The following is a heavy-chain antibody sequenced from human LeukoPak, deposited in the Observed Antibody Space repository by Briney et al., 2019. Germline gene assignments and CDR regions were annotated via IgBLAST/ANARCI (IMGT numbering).Heavy chain of an antibody. CDR2: IRSDGTKI. Sequence: GGSLTISCVASGFKFSDYGVHWVRQAPGKGLEWLAFIRSDGTKIVYEESLKGRFTISRDNSKSTLYLQMNSLRGGDSAVYYCVTAVFDYWGQGTLVTVSS. CDR1: GFKFSDYG. V-gene: IGHV3-30*02. J-gene: IGHJ4*02. CDR3: VTAVFDY.